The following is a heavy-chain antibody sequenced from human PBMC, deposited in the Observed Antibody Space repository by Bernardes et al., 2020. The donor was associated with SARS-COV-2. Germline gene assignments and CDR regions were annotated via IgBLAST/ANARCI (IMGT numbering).Heavy chain of an antibody. CDR2: VWYDGGDK. J-gene: IGHJ4*02. D-gene: IGHD3-10*01. V-gene: IGHV3-33*01. CDR3: ARDWYGSGTYYTLDY. Sequence: GGSLRLSCAASGFTYDYHGMHWVRQPPGQGLAWVAVVWYDGGDKFYADSVKGRFTISRDNSKNTIYLEMNSLRVEDTALYYCARDWYGSGTYYTLDYWGQGTLVTVSS. CDR1: GFTYDYHG.